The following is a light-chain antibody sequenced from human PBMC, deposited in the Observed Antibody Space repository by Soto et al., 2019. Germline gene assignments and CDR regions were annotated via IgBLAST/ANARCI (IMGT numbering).Light chain of an antibody. CDR3: QQSYSTPPDT. CDR2: TAS. Sequence: DIQMTQSPSSLSASVGDRVTISCRASQSITTYLNWYRQKPGKAPELLIYTASTLQSGVPSRFSGSGSGTDFTLTISGLQPEDSATYYCQQSYSTPPDTFGQGTKLEI. J-gene: IGKJ2*01. CDR1: QSITTY. V-gene: IGKV1-39*01.